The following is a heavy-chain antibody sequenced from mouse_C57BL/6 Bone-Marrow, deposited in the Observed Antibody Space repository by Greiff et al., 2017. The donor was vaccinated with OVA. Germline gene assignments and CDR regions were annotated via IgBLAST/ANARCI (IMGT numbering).Heavy chain of an antibody. CDR2: IYPGGGYT. Sequence: QVQLQQSGAELVRPGTSVKMSCKASGYTFTNYWIGWAKQRPGHGLEWIGDIYPGGGYTNYNEKFKGKATLTADKSSSTAYMQFSSLTSEDSAIYYCAIGDGYLYYAMDYWGQGTSVTVSS. D-gene: IGHD2-3*01. CDR1: GYTFTNYW. CDR3: AIGDGYLYYAMDY. J-gene: IGHJ4*01. V-gene: IGHV1-63*01.